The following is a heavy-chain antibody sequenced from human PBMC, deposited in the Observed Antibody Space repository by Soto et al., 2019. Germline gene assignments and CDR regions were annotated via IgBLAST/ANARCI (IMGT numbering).Heavy chain of an antibody. Sequence: GGSLRLSCAASGFTFSSYGMHWVRQAPGKGLEWVAVISYDGSNKYYADSVKGRFTFSRDNSKNTLYLQMNSLRAEDTAVYYCAKASSIAARPGAFDYWGQGTLVTVSS. D-gene: IGHD6-6*01. CDR2: ISYDGSNK. CDR1: GFTFSSYG. CDR3: AKASSIAARPGAFDY. J-gene: IGHJ4*02. V-gene: IGHV3-30*18.